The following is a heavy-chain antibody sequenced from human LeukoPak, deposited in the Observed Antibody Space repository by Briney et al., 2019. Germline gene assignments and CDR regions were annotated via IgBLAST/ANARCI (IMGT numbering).Heavy chain of an antibody. CDR2: ISSSSSYI. V-gene: IGHV3-21*01. D-gene: IGHD3-3*01. CDR1: GFTFSSYS. J-gene: IGHJ4*02. Sequence: PGGSLRLSCAASGFTFSSYSMNWVRQAPGKGLEWVSSISSSSSYIYYADSVKGRFTISRDNAKNSLYLQMNSLRAEDTAVYYCARVPNQVFGVVTHNGYWGQGTLVTVSS. CDR3: ARVPNQVFGVVTHNGY.